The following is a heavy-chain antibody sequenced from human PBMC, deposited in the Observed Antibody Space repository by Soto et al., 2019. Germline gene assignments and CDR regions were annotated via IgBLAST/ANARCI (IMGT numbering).Heavy chain of an antibody. CDR2: INPNSGGT. D-gene: IGHD3-3*01. V-gene: IGHV1-2*02. J-gene: IGHJ6*02. CDR3: AGPYYDFWSGPDYYYGMDV. CDR1: GYTFTGYY. Sequence: ASVKVSCKASGYTFTGYYMHWVRQAPGQGLEWMGWINPNSGGTNYAQKFQGRVTMTRDTSISTAYMELSRLRSDDTAVYCCAGPYYDFWSGPDYYYGMDVWGQGTTVTVSS.